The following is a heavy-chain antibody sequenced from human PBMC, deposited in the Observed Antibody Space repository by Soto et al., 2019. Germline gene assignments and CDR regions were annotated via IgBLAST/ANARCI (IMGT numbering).Heavy chain of an antibody. CDR1: GYSFTNYG. D-gene: IGHD6-19*01. J-gene: IGHJ6*03. V-gene: IGHV1-18*01. CDR2: ISAYNGNT. CDR3: ARDRGVAPPVAGNTHYYYYMDV. Sequence: QDQLVQSGVEVKKPGASVKVSCKASGYSFTNYGITWLRQAPGQGFEWMGWISAYNGNTNYAQKFQGRVTMTTDSSTSTAYLELRRLRSDDTAVYYCARDRGVAPPVAGNTHYYYYMDVWGKGTTVTVSS.